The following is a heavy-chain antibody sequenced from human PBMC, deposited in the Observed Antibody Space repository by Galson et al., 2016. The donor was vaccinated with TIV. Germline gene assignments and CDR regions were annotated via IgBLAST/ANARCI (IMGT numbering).Heavy chain of an antibody. CDR2: MYYSGTT. CDR3: ARGYSSGWDTPDDAFDI. CDR1: GGSIRSYF. V-gene: IGHV4-59*01. Sequence: ETLSLTCTVSGGSIRSYFWSWIRQPPGKRLEWIGYMYYSGTTKYNPSPKSRVTMSADTSKNQFSLKVTSVTAADTAVYYCARGYSSGWDTPDDAFDIWGQGKMVTVSS. D-gene: IGHD6-19*01. J-gene: IGHJ3*02.